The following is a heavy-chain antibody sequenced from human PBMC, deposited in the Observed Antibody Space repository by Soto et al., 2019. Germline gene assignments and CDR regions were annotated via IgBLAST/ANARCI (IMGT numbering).Heavy chain of an antibody. D-gene: IGHD3-10*01. CDR3: ARALITKVDY. CDR1: GGSISSGGYS. CDR2: IYHSGST. V-gene: IGHV4-30-2*01. J-gene: IGHJ4*02. Sequence: SETLSLTCAVSGGSISSGGYSWSWIRQPPGKGLEWIGYIYHSGSTYYNPSLKSRVTISVDRSKNQFSLKLSSVTAADTAVYYCARALITKVDYWGQGTPVTVSS.